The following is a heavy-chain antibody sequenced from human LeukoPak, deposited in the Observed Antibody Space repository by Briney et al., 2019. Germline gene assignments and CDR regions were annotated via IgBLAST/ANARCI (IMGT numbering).Heavy chain of an antibody. Sequence: GASVKVSCKASRATFSRYAISWVRQAPGQGLEWMGGIIPIFGTANYAQKFQGRVTITADESTSTAYMALSRLRSEDTAVYYCARAPATDAFESWGPGTMVTVSS. CDR3: ARAPATDAFES. D-gene: IGHD2-2*01. V-gene: IGHV1-69*13. J-gene: IGHJ3*02. CDR1: RATFSRYA. CDR2: IIPIFGTA.